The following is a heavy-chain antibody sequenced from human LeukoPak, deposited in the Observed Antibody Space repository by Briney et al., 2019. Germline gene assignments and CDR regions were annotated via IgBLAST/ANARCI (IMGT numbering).Heavy chain of an antibody. CDR3: ASHYEILTGYPDAFDI. CDR2: IYSGGST. Sequence: PGGSLRLSCAASGFTVSSNYMSWVGQAPGKGLEWVSVIYSGGSTYYADSVKGRFTISRDNSKNTLYLQMNSLRAEDTAVYYCASHYEILTGYPDAFDIWGQGTMVTVSS. CDR1: GFTVSSNY. J-gene: IGHJ3*02. D-gene: IGHD3-9*01. V-gene: IGHV3-66*04.